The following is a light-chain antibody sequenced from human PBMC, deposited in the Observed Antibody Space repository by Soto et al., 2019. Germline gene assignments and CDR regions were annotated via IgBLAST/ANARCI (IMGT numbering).Light chain of an antibody. CDR3: QQYNNWPRT. CDR2: GAS. V-gene: IGKV3-15*01. J-gene: IGKJ1*01. CDR1: QSVSTN. Sequence: EIMMTQSPATLSVSPGASATLSCRASQSVSTNLAWYQQKPGQVPRVLTYGASTRATEIPARFSGSGSGTEFTLTIDSLQSEDFAVYYCQQYNNWPRTFGQGTKV.